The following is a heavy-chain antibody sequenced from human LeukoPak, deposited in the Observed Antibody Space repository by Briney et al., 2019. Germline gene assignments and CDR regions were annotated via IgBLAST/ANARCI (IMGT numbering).Heavy chain of an antibody. CDR1: GFTFSSYA. V-gene: IGHV3-23*01. D-gene: IGHD3-10*01. CDR2: ISGSGGST. Sequence: GSLRLSCAASGFTFSSYAMSWVRQAPGKGLEWVSAISGSGGSTYYADYVKGRFTISRDNSKNTLYLQMNSLRAEDTAVYYCAKDQAMVRGVIITYFDYWGQGTLVTVSS. J-gene: IGHJ4*02. CDR3: AKDQAMVRGVIITYFDY.